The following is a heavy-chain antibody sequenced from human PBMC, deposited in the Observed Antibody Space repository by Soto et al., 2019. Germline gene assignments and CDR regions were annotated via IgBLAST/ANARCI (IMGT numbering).Heavy chain of an antibody. CDR3: TTDPNTYYDFWSGYWEEIWFDP. CDR1: GFTFSNAW. V-gene: IGHV3-15*01. J-gene: IGHJ5*02. CDR2: IKSKTDGGTT. Sequence: GGSLRLSCAASGFTFSNAWMSWVRQAPGKGLEWVGRIKSKTDGGTTDYAAPVKGRFTISRDDSKNTLYLQMNSLKTEDTAVYYCTTDPNTYYDFWSGYWEEIWFDPWGQGTLVTVSS. D-gene: IGHD3-3*01.